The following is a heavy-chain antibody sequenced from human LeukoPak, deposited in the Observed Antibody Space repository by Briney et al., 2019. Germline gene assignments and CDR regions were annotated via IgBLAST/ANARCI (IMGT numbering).Heavy chain of an antibody. CDR1: GYTFSGYY. CDR3: AREAETTLNWFDP. Sequence: ASVKVSCKASGYTFSGYYMHWVRQAPAQGLEWMGWINHNSGGTKNAQKFQGRVTMTRDTSISTAYMELSRLRSDDTAVYYCAREAETTLNWFDPWGQGTLVTVSS. J-gene: IGHJ5*02. CDR2: INHNSGGT. D-gene: IGHD1-1*01. V-gene: IGHV1-2*02.